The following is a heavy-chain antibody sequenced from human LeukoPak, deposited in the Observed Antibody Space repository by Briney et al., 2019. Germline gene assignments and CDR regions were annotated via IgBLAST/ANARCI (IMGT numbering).Heavy chain of an antibody. CDR3: AKIGTGWFGDLSKNFDS. Sequence: GGSLRLSCAASGFTFSSYGMHWVRQAPGKGLEWVAFILSDGTNKYYADSVKGRFTISRDNSKNTLYLQMNSLRAEDTAVYYCAKIGTGWFGDLSKNFDSWGQGTLVSVSS. D-gene: IGHD3-10*01. CDR2: ILSDGTNK. V-gene: IGHV3-30*02. CDR1: GFTFSSYG. J-gene: IGHJ4*02.